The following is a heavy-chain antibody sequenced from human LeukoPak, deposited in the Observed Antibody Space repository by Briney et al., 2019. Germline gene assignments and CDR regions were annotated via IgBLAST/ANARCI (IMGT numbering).Heavy chain of an antibody. D-gene: IGHD3-16*02. V-gene: IGHV4-39*01. Sequence: SETLSLTCTVSGGSISSSSYYWGWIRQPPGKGLEWIGSIYYSGSTYYNPSLKSRVTISVDTSKNQFSLKLSSVTAADTAVYYCARADSYYDYVWGSYRAGDFDYWGQGTLVTVSS. J-gene: IGHJ4*02. CDR1: GGSISSSSYY. CDR3: ARADSYYDYVWGSYRAGDFDY. CDR2: IYYSGST.